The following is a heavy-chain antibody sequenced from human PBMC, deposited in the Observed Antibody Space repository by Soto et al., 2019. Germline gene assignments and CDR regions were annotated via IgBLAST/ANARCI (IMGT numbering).Heavy chain of an antibody. J-gene: IGHJ6*03. CDR3: ARGYNWNDGADYYYYYMDV. Sequence: WGSVRLSCAAAEFAFSGYWMHWVRQAPGKGLVWVSRINSDGSSTSYADSVKGRFTISRDNAKNTLYLQMNSLRAEDTAVYYCARGYNWNDGADYYYYYMDVWGKGTTVTVSS. CDR2: INSDGSST. D-gene: IGHD1-20*01. CDR1: EFAFSGYW. V-gene: IGHV3-74*01.